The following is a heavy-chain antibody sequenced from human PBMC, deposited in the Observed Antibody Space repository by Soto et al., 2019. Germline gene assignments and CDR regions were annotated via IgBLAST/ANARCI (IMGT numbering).Heavy chain of an antibody. CDR1: GGTFSSYA. CDR2: IIPIFGTA. D-gene: IGHD3-9*01. J-gene: IGHJ4*02. V-gene: IGHV1-69*13. Sequence: SVKVSCKAPGGTFSSYAISWVRQAPGQGLEWMGGIIPIFGTANYAQKFQGRVTITADESTSTAYMELSSLRSEDTAVYYCARGGYDILTGYGFDYWGQGTLVTVSS. CDR3: ARGGYDILTGYGFDY.